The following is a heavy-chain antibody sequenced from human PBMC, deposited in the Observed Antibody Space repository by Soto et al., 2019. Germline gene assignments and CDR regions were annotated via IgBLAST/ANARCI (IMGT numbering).Heavy chain of an antibody. Sequence: ASVKVSCKASGYTFTTYALHWVRQAPGERPEWMGWINAANGDTKYSEKFQGRVTITRDTSATTGYMELRSLTSEDTAVYYCGRSGVGATGEIFYNAMDVWGQGTTVTVSS. CDR2: INAANGDT. D-gene: IGHD1-26*01. V-gene: IGHV1-3*01. CDR1: GYTFTTYA. CDR3: GRSGVGATGEIFYNAMDV. J-gene: IGHJ6*02.